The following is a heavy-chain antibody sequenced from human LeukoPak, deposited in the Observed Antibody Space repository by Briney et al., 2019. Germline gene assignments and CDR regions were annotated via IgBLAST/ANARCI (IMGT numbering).Heavy chain of an antibody. J-gene: IGHJ3*02. CDR1: GYTFTSYD. V-gene: IGHV1-8*01. CDR2: MNPNSGNT. CDR3: AKSASGWFDAFDI. D-gene: IGHD6-19*01. Sequence: SVKVSCQASGYTFTSYDINWVRQATGQGLEWMGWMNPNSGNTGYAQKFQGRVTMTRNTSISTAYMELSSLRSEDTAVYYCAKSASGWFDAFDIWGQGTMVTVSS.